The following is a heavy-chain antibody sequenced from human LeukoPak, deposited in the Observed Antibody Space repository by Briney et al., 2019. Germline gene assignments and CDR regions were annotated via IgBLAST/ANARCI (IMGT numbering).Heavy chain of an antibody. Sequence: ASVKVSCKASGYTFTSYTIHWVRQAPGQSLEWMGRISVGNGDSKCSQEFQGRVTLTRDTSATTAYLELSSLRPEDMAVYYCARERGIRDAFDFWGQGTMVTVSS. CDR1: GYTFTSYT. D-gene: IGHD1-14*01. V-gene: IGHV1-3*03. CDR2: ISVGNGDS. J-gene: IGHJ3*01. CDR3: ARERGIRDAFDF.